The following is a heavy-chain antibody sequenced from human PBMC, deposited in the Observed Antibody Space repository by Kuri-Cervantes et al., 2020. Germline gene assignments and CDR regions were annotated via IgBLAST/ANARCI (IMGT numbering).Heavy chain of an antibody. CDR1: GGSISSYYW. D-gene: IGHD3-22*01. J-gene: IGHJ4*02. CDR2: IYWDDDK. V-gene: IGHV2-5*08. CDR3: ARYSPEYYYDNSGYPNFDY. Sequence: TLSLTCTVSGGSISSYYWSWIRQPPGKGLEWIALIYWDDDKRYSPSLKSRLTITKDTSKNQVVLTMTNMDPVDTATYYCARYSPEYYYDNSGYPNFDYWGQGTLVTVSS.